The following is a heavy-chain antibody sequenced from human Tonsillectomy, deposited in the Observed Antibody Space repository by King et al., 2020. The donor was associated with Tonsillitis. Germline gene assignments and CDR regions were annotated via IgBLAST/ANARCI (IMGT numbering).Heavy chain of an antibody. Sequence: VQLVESGGGLVQPGGSLRLSCAASGFTFNTYWMSWVRLAPGKGLEWVANIKPDGSEKYYVDSVKGRFTISRDNAKNSLYLQMNSLRAEDTAVYYCARDWAGYGDNYYFYYFDVWGKGTPVTVSS. CDR1: GFTFNTYW. CDR3: ARDWAGYGDNYYFYYFDV. J-gene: IGHJ6*03. V-gene: IGHV3-7*01. CDR2: IKPDGSEK. D-gene: IGHD4-17*01.